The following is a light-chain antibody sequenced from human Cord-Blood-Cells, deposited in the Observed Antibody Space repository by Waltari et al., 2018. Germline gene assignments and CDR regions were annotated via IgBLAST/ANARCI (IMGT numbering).Light chain of an antibody. CDR3: CSYAGSSTLGV. Sequence: QSALTQPASVSGSPGQSITISCTGTSSDVGSYNLVSWYQQHPGKAPKLMIYEGSKRPSGVSNRFFGSKSGNTASLTISGLQAEDEADYYCCSYAGSSTLGVFGGGTKLTVL. CDR1: SSDVGSYNL. CDR2: EGS. J-gene: IGLJ2*01. V-gene: IGLV2-23*01.